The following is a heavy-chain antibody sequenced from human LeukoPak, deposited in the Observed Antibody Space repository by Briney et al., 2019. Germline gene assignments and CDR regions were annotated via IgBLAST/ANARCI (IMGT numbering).Heavy chain of an antibody. J-gene: IGHJ4*02. V-gene: IGHV4-4*02. CDR3: ARGEEYGSGTVHFDY. Sequence: SETLSLTCTVSGGSISSYYWSWVRQPPGKGLEWIGEVHHSGGTNYNPSLKSRVTISADRSNNRFSLSLNSVTAADTAVFYCARGEEYGSGTVHFDYWGQGILVTVSS. CDR2: VHHSGGT. CDR1: GGSISSYY. D-gene: IGHD3-10*01.